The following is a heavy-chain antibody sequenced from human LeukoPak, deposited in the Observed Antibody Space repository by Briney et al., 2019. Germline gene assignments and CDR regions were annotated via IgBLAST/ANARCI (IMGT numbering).Heavy chain of an antibody. D-gene: IGHD2-2*01. V-gene: IGHV4-61*02. CDR3: ARTAALQYCSSTSCYPYYYYMDV. CDR1: GGSISSGSYY. J-gene: IGHJ6*03. Sequence: PSETLSLTCTVSGGSISSGSYYWRWIRQPAGKGLEWIGRIYTSGSTNYNPSLKSRVTISVDTSKNQFSLKLSSVTAADTAVYYCARTAALQYCSSTSCYPYYYYMDVWGKGTTVTVSS. CDR2: IYTSGST.